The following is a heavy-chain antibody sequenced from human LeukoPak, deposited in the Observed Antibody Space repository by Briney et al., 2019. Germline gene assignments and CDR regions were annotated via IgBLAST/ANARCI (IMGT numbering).Heavy chain of an antibody. CDR3: ARHYHDSSGLPSLFDY. CDR2: INPGDSSA. D-gene: IGHD3-22*01. CDR1: GYTFTTFW. Sequence: GESLKISCQASGYTFTTFWIGWVRQMPGKGLEWMGIINPGDSSARYSPSFQGQVTISADKSISTAYLQWSSLKASDTAVYYCARHYHDSSGLPSLFDYWGQGTLVTVSS. J-gene: IGHJ4*02. V-gene: IGHV5-51*01.